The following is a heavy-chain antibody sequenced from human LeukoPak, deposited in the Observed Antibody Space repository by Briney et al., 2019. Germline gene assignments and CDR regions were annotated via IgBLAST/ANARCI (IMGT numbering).Heavy chain of an antibody. CDR2: IYSGGST. V-gene: IGHV3-66*02. J-gene: IGHJ4*02. CDR1: GCTVSSNY. D-gene: IGHD6-19*01. CDR3: ARSYSSGCFDY. Sequence: GGSLRLSCAASGCTVSSNYMSWVRQAPGKGLEWVSVIYSGGSTYYADSVKGRFTISRDNSKNTLYLQMNSLRAEDTAVYYCARSYSSGCFDYWGQGTLVTVSS.